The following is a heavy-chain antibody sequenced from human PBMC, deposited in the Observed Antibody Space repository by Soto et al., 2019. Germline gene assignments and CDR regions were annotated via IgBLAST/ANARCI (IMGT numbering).Heavy chain of an antibody. Sequence: PGESLKISCKGSGYSFTSYWIGWLRQMPGKGLEWMGIIYPGDSDTRYSPSFQGQVTISADKSISTAYLQWSSLKASDTAMYYCARQMGIQNYYYGMDVWGQGTTVTVSS. CDR2: IYPGDSDT. CDR3: ARQMGIQNYYYGMDV. J-gene: IGHJ6*02. CDR1: GYSFTSYW. D-gene: IGHD6-13*01. V-gene: IGHV5-51*01.